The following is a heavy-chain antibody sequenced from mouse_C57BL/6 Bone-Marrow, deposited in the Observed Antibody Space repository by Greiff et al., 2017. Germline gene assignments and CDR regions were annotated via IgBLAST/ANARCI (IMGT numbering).Heavy chain of an antibody. J-gene: IGHJ1*03. V-gene: IGHV5-6*02. CDR2: ISSGGSYT. CDR1: GFTFSSYG. Sequence: DVKLVESGGDLVKPGGSLKLSCAASGFTFSSYGMSWVRQPPDKRLEWVATISSGGSYTYYPDSVKGRFTISRDNAKNTLYLQMSSLKSEDTAMYYCARRGYYGSIFYWYFDVWGTGTTVTVSS. CDR3: ARRGYYGSIFYWYFDV. D-gene: IGHD1-1*01.